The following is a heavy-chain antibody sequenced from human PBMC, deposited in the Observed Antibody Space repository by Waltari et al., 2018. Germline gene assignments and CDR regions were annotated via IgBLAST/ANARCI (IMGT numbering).Heavy chain of an antibody. CDR1: GGSISSYY. D-gene: IGHD6-13*01. V-gene: IGHV4-59*01. J-gene: IGHJ4*02. Sequence: QVQLQESGPGLVKPSETLSLTCTVSGGSISSYYWSWIRQPPGRGLEWIGYIYYSGSTNYNPSLKSRVTISVDTSKNQFSLKLSSVTAADTAVYYCARGGYSSSWYFVMTGFDYWGQGTLVTVSS. CDR3: ARGGYSSSWYFVMTGFDY. CDR2: IYYSGST.